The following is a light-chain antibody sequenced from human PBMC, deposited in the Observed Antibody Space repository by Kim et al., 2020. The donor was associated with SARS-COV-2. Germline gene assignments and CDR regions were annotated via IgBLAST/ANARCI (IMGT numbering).Light chain of an antibody. V-gene: IGKV1-39*01. Sequence: AYVGDRVTITCRASQDINKYLMWYQKKPGKAPKVLIYGASTLQSGVASRFSGNGSGTDFTLTISSLQPEDFATYYCQEHSSDSWTFGHGTKVDIK. CDR1: QDINKY. CDR3: QEHSSDSWT. CDR2: GAS. J-gene: IGKJ1*01.